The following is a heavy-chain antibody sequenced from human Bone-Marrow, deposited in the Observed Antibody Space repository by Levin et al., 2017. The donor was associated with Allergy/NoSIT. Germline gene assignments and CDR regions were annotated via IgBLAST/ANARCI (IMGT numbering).Heavy chain of an antibody. J-gene: IGHJ6*02. Sequence: RGESLKISCQASGFTFTTYGLTWVRQAPGRGLEWMGWVSAYSGNTNYALNLQDRVTMTTDTATNTAYMELSSLRSDDTAIYYCARGHFPYYYYGMDVWGQGTTVVVSS. V-gene: IGHV1-18*01. CDR2: VSAYSGNT. CDR1: GFTFTTYG. CDR3: ARGHFPYYYYGMDV.